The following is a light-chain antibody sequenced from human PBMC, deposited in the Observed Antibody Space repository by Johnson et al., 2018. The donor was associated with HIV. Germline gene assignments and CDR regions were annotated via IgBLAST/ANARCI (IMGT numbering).Light chain of an antibody. V-gene: IGLV1-51*01. CDR1: RSNIGDNF. CDR3: GTWDSSLNGYV. CDR2: DNS. Sequence: QSALTQPPSVSAAPGQKVTISCSGNRSNIGDNFVSWYQHLPGTAPKLLVYDNSKRPSGIPDRFSATKSGTSATLGITGLQTGDEADYYCGTWDSSLNGYVFGTGTKVTAL. J-gene: IGLJ1*01.